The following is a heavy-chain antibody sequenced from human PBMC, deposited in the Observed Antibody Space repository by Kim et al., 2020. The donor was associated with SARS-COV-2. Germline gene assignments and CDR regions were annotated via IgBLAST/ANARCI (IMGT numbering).Heavy chain of an antibody. J-gene: IGHJ6*02. Sequence: SETLSLTCTVSGGSISSYYWSWIRQPPGKGLEWIGYIYYSGSTNYNPSLKSRVTISVDTSKNQFSLKLSSVTAADTAVYYCARGRNTAMVRYGMDVWGQGTTVTVSS. D-gene: IGHD5-18*01. CDR1: GGSISSYY. CDR3: ARGRNTAMVRYGMDV. CDR2: IYYSGST. V-gene: IGHV4-59*01.